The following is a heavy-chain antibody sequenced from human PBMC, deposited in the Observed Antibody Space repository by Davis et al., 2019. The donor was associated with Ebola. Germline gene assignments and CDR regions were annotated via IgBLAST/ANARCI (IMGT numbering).Heavy chain of an antibody. V-gene: IGHV3-7*03. CDR2: IKQDGSEK. CDR3: AKDPPHYDFWSGHRMDV. D-gene: IGHD3-3*01. Sequence: GESLKISCAASGFTFSSYWMSWVRQAPGKGLEWVANIKQDGSEKYYADSVKGRFTISRDNSKNTLYLQMNSLRAEDTAVYYCAKDPPHYDFWSGHRMDVWGKGTTVTVSS. J-gene: IGHJ6*04. CDR1: GFTFSSYW.